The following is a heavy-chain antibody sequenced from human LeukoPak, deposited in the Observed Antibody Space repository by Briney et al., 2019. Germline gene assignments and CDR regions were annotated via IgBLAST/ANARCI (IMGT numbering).Heavy chain of an antibody. CDR1: GFTFSSYG. CDR3: AMGDVAAPFDY. V-gene: IGHV3-48*01. D-gene: IGHD6-19*01. Sequence: GGSLRLSCAASGFTFSSYGMNWVRQAPGKGLEWVSYISSSSSTIYYADSVKGRFTISRDNAKNSLYLQMNSLRAEDTAVYYCAMGDVAAPFDYWGQGTLVTVSS. CDR2: ISSSSSTI. J-gene: IGHJ4*02.